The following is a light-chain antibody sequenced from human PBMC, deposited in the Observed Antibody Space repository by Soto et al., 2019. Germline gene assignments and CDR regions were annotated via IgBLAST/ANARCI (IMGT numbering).Light chain of an antibody. Sequence: EIVLTQSPATLSLSPGERATLSCRASQSVRSYLAWYQQKPGQAPRLLIYDASNRATGIPARFSGSGSGTEFTLTISSLEPEDFAVYYCQQRSNWPPATFGQGTKVEIK. CDR2: DAS. CDR1: QSVRSY. J-gene: IGKJ1*01. V-gene: IGKV3-11*01. CDR3: QQRSNWPPAT.